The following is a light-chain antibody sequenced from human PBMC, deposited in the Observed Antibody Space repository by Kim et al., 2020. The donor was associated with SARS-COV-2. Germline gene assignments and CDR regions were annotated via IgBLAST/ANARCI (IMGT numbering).Light chain of an antibody. J-gene: IGKJ5*01. CDR2: GAS. CDR3: QQYAYWRA. V-gene: IGKV3-15*01. CDR1: QSISSS. Sequence: SLSPGERATLSCRASQSISSSLAWYQQKPGQALRVLIYGASARATGVPARFSGSGSGTEFTLTISNLQSEDFAVYYCQQYAYWRAFGQGTRLEIK.